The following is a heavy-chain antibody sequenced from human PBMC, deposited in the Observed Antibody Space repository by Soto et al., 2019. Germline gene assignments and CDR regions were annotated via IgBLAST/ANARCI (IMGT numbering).Heavy chain of an antibody. CDR2: IYSSGST. V-gene: IGHV4-31*11. CDR1: GGSISSGGYH. J-gene: IGHJ4*02. Sequence: SETLSLTCAVSGGSISSGGYHWSWIRQHPGRGLECIGHIYSSGSTYYSPSLKSRVTISLDTSKNQFSLKLSSVTAADTAVYYCARVGLKGPHFDYWGQGTLVTVS. D-gene: IGHD1-26*01. CDR3: ARVGLKGPHFDY.